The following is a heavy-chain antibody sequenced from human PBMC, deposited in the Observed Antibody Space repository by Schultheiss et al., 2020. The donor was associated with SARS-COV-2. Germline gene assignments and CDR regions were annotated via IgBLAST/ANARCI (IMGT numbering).Heavy chain of an antibody. V-gene: IGHV1-18*01. CDR1: GYTLTELS. D-gene: IGHD3-22*01. Sequence: ASVKVSCKVSGYTLTELSMHWVRQAPGKGLEWMGWISAYNGNTNYAQKLQGRVTMTTDTSTSTAYMELRSLRSDDTAVYYCASHYYDSSGYYLPFDYWGQGTLVTVSS. CDR3: ASHYYDSSGYYLPFDY. J-gene: IGHJ4*02. CDR2: ISAYNGNT.